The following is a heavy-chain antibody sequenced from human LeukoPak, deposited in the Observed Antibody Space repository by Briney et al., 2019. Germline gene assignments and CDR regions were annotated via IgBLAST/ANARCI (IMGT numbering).Heavy chain of an antibody. D-gene: IGHD6-19*01. CDR3: ARVRIAVAGTYNWFDP. V-gene: IGHV4-38-2*02. CDR1: GYSISSGYY. Sequence: SETLSLTCTVSGYSISSGYYWGWIRQPPGKGLEWIGSIYHSGSTYYNPSLKSRVTISVDTSKNQFSLKLSSVTAADTAVYYCARVRIAVAGTYNWFDPWGQGTLVTVSS. CDR2: IYHSGST. J-gene: IGHJ5*02.